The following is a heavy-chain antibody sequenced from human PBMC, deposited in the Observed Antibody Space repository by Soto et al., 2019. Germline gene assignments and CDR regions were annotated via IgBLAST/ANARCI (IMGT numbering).Heavy chain of an antibody. V-gene: IGHV1-69*11. D-gene: IGHD4-4*01. J-gene: IGHJ6*02. Sequence: GASLKVSCKASGGTFSSYAISWVRQAPGQVLEWMGRIIPFIGTAKYAQKFQGRVTITADESTSSAYMELTSLRSEDTAVYYCARVVRTKVPASYYYSMDVEGQGTTVIVSS. CDR1: GGTFSSYA. CDR2: IIPFIGTA. CDR3: ARVVRTKVPASYYYSMDV.